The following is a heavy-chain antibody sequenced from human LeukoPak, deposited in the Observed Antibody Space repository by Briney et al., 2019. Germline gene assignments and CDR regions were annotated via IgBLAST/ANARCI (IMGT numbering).Heavy chain of an antibody. J-gene: IGHJ4*02. D-gene: IGHD3-22*01. Sequence: GGSLRLSCAASGFTFSSYAMSWVRQAPGKGLEWVSAISGSGGSTYYADSVKGRFTISRDNSKNTLYLQMNSLRAEDTAVYYCAKDSRGLRTYYYDSRPSYYFDYWGQGTLVTVSS. CDR2: ISGSGGST. V-gene: IGHV3-23*01. CDR3: AKDSRGLRTYYYDSRPSYYFDY. CDR1: GFTFSSYA.